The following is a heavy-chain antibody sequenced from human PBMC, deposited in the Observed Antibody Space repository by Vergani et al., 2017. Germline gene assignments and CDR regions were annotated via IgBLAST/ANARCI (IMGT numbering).Heavy chain of an antibody. D-gene: IGHD6-6*01. CDR1: GGSISSSSYY. Sequence: QLQLQESGPGLVKPSETLSLTCTVSGGSISSSSYYWGWIRQPPGKGLEWIGSIYYSGSTYYNPSLKSRGTISVDTSKNQFSLQLSSVTAADTAVYYCARDLSSIAARRLDFWGQGTLVTVSS. CDR3: ARDLSSIAARRLDF. CDR2: IYYSGST. V-gene: IGHV4-39*07. J-gene: IGHJ4*02.